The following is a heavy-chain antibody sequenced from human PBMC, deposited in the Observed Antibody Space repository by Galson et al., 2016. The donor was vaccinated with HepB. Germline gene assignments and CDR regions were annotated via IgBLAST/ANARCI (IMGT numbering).Heavy chain of an antibody. V-gene: IGHV6-1*01. Sequence: CAISGDSVYNNGAAWVWIRQSPSRGLEWLGRTFYRSTWENHYAGSVKNRITISPDTSRNQFSLHLNSVTPEDTAAYYCARAVMLGRGMDVWGQGTTVTVSS. J-gene: IGHJ6*02. CDR3: ARAVMLGRGMDV. CDR2: TFYRSTWEN. D-gene: IGHD3-10*01. CDR1: GDSVYNNGAA.